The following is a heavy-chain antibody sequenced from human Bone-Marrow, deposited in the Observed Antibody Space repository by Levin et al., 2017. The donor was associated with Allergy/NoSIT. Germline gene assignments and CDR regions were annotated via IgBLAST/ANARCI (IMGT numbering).Heavy chain of an antibody. Sequence: GESLKISCKASGYTFTSYGISWVRQAPGQGLEWMGWISAYNGNTNYAQKLQGRVTMTTDTSTSTAYMELRSLRSDDTAVYYCARDNSIFGVVFWFDPWGQGTLVTVSS. J-gene: IGHJ5*02. CDR1: GYTFTSYG. V-gene: IGHV1-18*01. CDR2: ISAYNGNT. D-gene: IGHD3-3*01. CDR3: ARDNSIFGVVFWFDP.